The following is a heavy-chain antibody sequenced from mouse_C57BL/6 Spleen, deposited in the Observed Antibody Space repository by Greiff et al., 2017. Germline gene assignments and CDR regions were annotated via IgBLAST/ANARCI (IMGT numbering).Heavy chain of an antibody. CDR3: ATNWDAGAWFAY. J-gene: IGHJ3*01. CDR1: GFSLTSYG. CDR2: IWSGGST. V-gene: IGHV2-2*01. D-gene: IGHD4-1*02. Sequence: QVQLQQSGPGLVQPSQSLSITCTVSGFSLTSYGVHWVRQSPGKGLEWLGVIWSGGSTDSNAAFISRLSISKDNSKSQVFFKMNSLQADDTAIYYCATNWDAGAWFAYWGQGTLVTVSA.